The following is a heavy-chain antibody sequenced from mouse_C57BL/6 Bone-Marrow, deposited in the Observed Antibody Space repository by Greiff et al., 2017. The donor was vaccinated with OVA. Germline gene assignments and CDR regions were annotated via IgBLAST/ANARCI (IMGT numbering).Heavy chain of an antibody. V-gene: IGHV5-17*01. D-gene: IGHD3-2*02. CDR1: GFTFSDYG. CDR3: ARKLRRAWFAY. CDR2: ISSGSSTI. J-gene: IGHJ3*01. Sequence: EVKVVESGGGLVKPGGSLKLSCAASGFTFSDYGMHWVRQAPEKGLEWVAYISSGSSTIYYADTVKGRFTISRDNAKNTLFLQMTSLRSEDTAMYYCARKLRRAWFAYWGQGTLVTVSA.